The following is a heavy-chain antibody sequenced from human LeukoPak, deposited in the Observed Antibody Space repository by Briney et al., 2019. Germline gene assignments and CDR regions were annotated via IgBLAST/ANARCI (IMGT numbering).Heavy chain of an antibody. Sequence: GGSLRLSCAASRFTFDDYGMSWVRQAPGKGLEWVSGINWNGGSTGYADSVKGRFTISRDKAKNSLYLQMKSLRAEDTALYYCARNTRSTEYYYGSGSYYSYYFDYWGQGTLVTVSS. D-gene: IGHD3-10*01. CDR3: ARNTRSTEYYYGSGSYYSYYFDY. V-gene: IGHV3-20*04. CDR2: INWNGGST. J-gene: IGHJ4*02. CDR1: RFTFDDYG.